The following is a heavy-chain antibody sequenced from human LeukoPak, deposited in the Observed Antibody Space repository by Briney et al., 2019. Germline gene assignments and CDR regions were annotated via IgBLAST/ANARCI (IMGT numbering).Heavy chain of an antibody. Sequence: PSETLSLTCTVSGGSISSYYWSWIRQPPGKGLEWIGYIYYSGSTNYNPSLKSRVTISVDTSKNQFSLKLSSVTAADTAVYYCANSAFTGMVRGGTSYYYGMDVWGQGTTVTVSS. V-gene: IGHV4-59*01. CDR2: IYYSGST. CDR3: ANSAFTGMVRGGTSYYYGMDV. D-gene: IGHD3-10*01. CDR1: GGSISSYY. J-gene: IGHJ6*02.